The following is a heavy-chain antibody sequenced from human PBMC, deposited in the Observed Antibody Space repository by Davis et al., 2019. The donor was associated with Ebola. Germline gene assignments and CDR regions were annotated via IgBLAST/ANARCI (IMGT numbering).Heavy chain of an antibody. CDR3: ARVSGATDAFDI. J-gene: IGHJ3*02. CDR2: MNPNSGGT. D-gene: IGHD1-26*01. V-gene: IGHV1-8*02. CDR1: GYTFTSYD. Sequence: ASVKVSCKASGYTFTSYDINWVRQATGQGLEWMGWMNPNSGGTNYAQKFQGRVTMTRDTSTSTVYMELSSLRSEDTAVYYCARVSGATDAFDIWGQGTMVTVSS.